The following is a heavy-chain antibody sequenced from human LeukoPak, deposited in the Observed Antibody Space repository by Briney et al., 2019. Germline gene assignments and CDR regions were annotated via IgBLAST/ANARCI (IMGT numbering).Heavy chain of an antibody. V-gene: IGHV3-9*01. Sequence: GGSLRLSCAASGFIFDVYAMHWVRQAPGKGLEWVSGISRNSGRIDYADSVKGRFTISRDNAKKSLYLQMNSLRAEDTALYYCAKGLYGDYVGYFDSWGQGTQVTVSS. CDR2: ISRNSGRI. CDR3: AKGLYGDYVGYFDS. D-gene: IGHD4-17*01. J-gene: IGHJ4*02. CDR1: GFIFDVYA.